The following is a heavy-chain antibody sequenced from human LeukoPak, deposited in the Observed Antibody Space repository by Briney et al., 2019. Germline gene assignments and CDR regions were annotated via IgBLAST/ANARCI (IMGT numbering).Heavy chain of an antibody. Sequence: GGSLRLSCAASGFTFSNYGMSWVRQAPGKGLEWVSGISGRGASKYYADSVKGRFTISRDNSKNTLYLQMNSLRAEDTAVYYCARGTYVGYWGQGTLVTVSS. CDR2: ISGRGASK. V-gene: IGHV3-23*01. CDR1: GFTFSNYG. CDR3: ARGTYVGY. J-gene: IGHJ4*02. D-gene: IGHD2-15*01.